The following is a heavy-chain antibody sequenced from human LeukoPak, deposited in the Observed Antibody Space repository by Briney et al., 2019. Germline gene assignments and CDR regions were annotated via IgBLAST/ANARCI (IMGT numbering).Heavy chain of an antibody. CDR2: MSDIGPNT. D-gene: IGHD3-3*01. Sequence: GSLRLSCAASGFTFSSYSMNWARQAPGKGLEWDSSMSDIGPNTYYADSVKGRFTISRDTSKNTLLLQMNSLRADDTALYFCARRLSLRFDAFAVWGPGTVVTVSS. CDR1: GFTFSSYS. V-gene: IGHV3-23*01. J-gene: IGHJ3*01. CDR3: ARRLSLRFDAFAV.